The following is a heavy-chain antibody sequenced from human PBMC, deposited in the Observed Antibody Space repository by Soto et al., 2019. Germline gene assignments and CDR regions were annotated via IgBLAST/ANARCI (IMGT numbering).Heavy chain of an antibody. V-gene: IGHV4-34*01. CDR1: GGSFSGYY. D-gene: IGHD6-13*01. Sequence: SETLSLTCAVYGGSFSGYYWSWIRQPPGKGLEWIGEINHSGSTNYNPSLKSRVTISVDTSKNQFSLKLSSVTAADTAVYYCARVAAAGTYYYYYYGMEVWGQGTTVTVSS. J-gene: IGHJ6*02. CDR3: ARVAAAGTYYYYYYGMEV. CDR2: INHSGST.